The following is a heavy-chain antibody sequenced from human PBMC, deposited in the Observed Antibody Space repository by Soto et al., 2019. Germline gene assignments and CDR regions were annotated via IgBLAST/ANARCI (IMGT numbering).Heavy chain of an antibody. CDR2: IYYSGST. J-gene: IGHJ5*02. CDR1: GGSISSGGYY. D-gene: IGHD3-10*01. Sequence: SETLSLTCTVSGGSISSGGYYWSWIRQHPGKGLEWIGYIYYSGSTYYNPYLKSRVTISVDTFKNQFSLKLSSVTAADTAVYYCARGIFMVRHNWFDPWGQGTLVTVSS. CDR3: ARGIFMVRHNWFDP. V-gene: IGHV4-31*03.